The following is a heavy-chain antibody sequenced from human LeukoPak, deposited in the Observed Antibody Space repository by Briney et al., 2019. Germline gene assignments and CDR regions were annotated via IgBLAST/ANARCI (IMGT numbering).Heavy chain of an antibody. CDR2: IVVGSGNT. J-gene: IGHJ4*02. CDR1: GFTFTSSA. V-gene: IGHV1-58*02. D-gene: IGHD5-18*01. CDR3: AASGYSYGYGMDY. Sequence: GTSVKVSCKASGFTFTSSAMQWVRQARGQRLEWIGWIVVGSGNTNYAQKFQERVTITRGMSTSTAYMELSSLRSEDTAVFYCAASGYSYGYGMDYWGQGTLVTVSS.